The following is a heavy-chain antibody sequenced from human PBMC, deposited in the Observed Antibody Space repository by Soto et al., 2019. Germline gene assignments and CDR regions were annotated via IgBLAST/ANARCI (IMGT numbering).Heavy chain of an antibody. CDR3: ARALYNFGSLFHYDY. V-gene: IGHV3-7*01. Sequence: GGSLRLSCAASGFTFRTYWMTWVRQPPGKGLEWVANINQDGSGKYYVDSVRGRFTISRDDAKNSLYLQMNSLRPEDTAVYYCARALYNFGSLFHYDYWGRGTLVTVSS. D-gene: IGHD3-10*01. J-gene: IGHJ4*02. CDR2: INQDGSGK. CDR1: GFTFRTYW.